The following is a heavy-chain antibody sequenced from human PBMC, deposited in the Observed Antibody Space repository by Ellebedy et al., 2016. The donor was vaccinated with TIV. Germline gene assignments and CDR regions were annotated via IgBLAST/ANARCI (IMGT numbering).Heavy chain of an antibody. CDR2: IIPIFGTA. CDR1: GGT. D-gene: IGHD3-22*01. CDR3: ARASHSSGYYW. Sequence: SVKVSXXASGGTISWVRQAPGQGLEWMGGIIPIFGTANYAQKFQGRVTITADKSTSTAYMELSSLRSEDTAVYYCARASHSSGYYWWGQGTLVTVSS. V-gene: IGHV1-69*06. J-gene: IGHJ4*02.